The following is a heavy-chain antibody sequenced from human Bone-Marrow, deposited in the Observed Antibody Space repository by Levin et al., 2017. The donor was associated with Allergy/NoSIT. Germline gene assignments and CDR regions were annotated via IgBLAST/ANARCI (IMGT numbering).Heavy chain of an antibody. CDR2: IYYSGST. J-gene: IGHJ4*02. D-gene: IGHD5-18*01. CDR1: GGSISSSSYY. V-gene: IGHV4-39*01. CDR3: ARQGRGYSYGYQDY. Sequence: SETLSLTCTVSGGSISSSSYYWGWIRQPPGKGLEWIGSIYYSGSTYYNPSLKSRVTISVDTSKNQFSLKLSSVTAADTAVYYCARQGRGYSYGYQDYWGQGTLVTVSS.